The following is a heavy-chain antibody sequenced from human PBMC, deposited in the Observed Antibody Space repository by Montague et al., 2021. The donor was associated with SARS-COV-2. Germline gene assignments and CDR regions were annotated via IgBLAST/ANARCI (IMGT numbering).Heavy chain of an antibody. D-gene: IGHD3-9*01. CDR3: ARDLRWGYYDILTGYYRPLDY. CDR1: GFTFSSYS. J-gene: IGHJ4*02. Sequence: RHSCSASGFTFSSYSMNWVRQAPGKGLEWVSYISSSSSTIYYADSVKGRFTISRDNAKNSLYLQMNSLRAEDTAVYYCARDLRWGYYDILTGYYRPLDYWGQGTLVTVSS. V-gene: IGHV3-48*04. CDR2: ISSSSSTI.